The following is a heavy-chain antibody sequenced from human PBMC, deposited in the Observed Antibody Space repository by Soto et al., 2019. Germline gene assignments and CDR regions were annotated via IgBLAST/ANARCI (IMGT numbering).Heavy chain of an antibody. J-gene: IGHJ6*02. Sequence: QVQLVQSGAEVKKPGSSVRVSCKASGTIFSSYTISWVRQAPGQGLEWMGRIIPILGETNSAQKFQDRDTLTADKATNTAYMELNSLRLEDTAVYYCARGLGGRMDDWGQGTTVTVSS. CDR1: GTIFSSYT. D-gene: IGHD3-16*01. CDR2: IIPILGET. V-gene: IGHV1-69*08. CDR3: ARGLGGRMDD.